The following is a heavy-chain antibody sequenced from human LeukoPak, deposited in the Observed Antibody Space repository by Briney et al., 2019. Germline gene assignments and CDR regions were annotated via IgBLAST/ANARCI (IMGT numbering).Heavy chain of an antibody. CDR1: GFTFSSYA. J-gene: IGHJ4*02. CDR2: ISSNGGST. V-gene: IGHV3-64*01. CDR3: ARGGYGDYSLLFDY. D-gene: IGHD4-17*01. Sequence: GGSLRLSCAASGFTFSSYAMHWVRQAPGKGLEYVSAISSNGGSTYYANSVKGRFTISRDNSKNTLYLQMGSLRAEDMAVYYCARGGYGDYSLLFDYWGQGTLVTVSS.